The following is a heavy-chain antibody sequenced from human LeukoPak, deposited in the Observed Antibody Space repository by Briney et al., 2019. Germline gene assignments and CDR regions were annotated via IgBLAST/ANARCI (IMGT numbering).Heavy chain of an antibody. D-gene: IGHD1-7*01. CDR1: GGSISSYY. J-gene: IGHJ4*02. Sequence: SETLPLTCTVSGGSISSYYWSWIRQPPGKGLEWIGYIYYSGSTNYNPSLKSRVTISVDTSKNQFSLKLSSVTAADTAVYYCARSITGTKGPYFDYWGQGTLVTVSS. CDR2: IYYSGST. V-gene: IGHV4-59*01. CDR3: ARSITGTKGPYFDY.